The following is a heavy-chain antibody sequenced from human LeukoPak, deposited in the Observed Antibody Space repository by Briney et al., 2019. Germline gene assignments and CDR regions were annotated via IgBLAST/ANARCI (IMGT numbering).Heavy chain of an antibody. D-gene: IGHD1-14*01. CDR3: AKDHTIRSFDS. CDR1: GYTFIGYY. CDR2: INPNSGGT. V-gene: IGHV1-2*02. Sequence: ASVKVSFKASGYTFIGYYMHWVRQAPGQGLEWMGWINPNSGGTNYAQKFQGRVTMTRDRSISTAYMGLSRLRSDDTAAYYCAKDHTIRSFDSWGQGTLVTVSS. J-gene: IGHJ4*02.